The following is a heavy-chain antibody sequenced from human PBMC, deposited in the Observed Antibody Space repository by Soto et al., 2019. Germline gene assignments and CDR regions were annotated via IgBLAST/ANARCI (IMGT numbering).Heavy chain of an antibody. CDR3: ARGRRIQLWLLPSLDY. D-gene: IGHD5-18*01. Sequence: QAGGSLRLSCAASGFTFSSYAMHWVRQAPGKGLEWVAVISYDGSNKYYADSVKGRFTISRDNSKNTLYLQMNSLRAEDTAVYYCARGRRIQLWLLPSLDYWGQGTLVTVSS. CDR2: ISYDGSNK. V-gene: IGHV3-30-3*01. J-gene: IGHJ4*02. CDR1: GFTFSSYA.